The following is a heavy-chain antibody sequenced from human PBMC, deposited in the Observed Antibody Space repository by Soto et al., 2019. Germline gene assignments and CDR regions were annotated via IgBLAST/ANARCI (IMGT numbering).Heavy chain of an antibody. V-gene: IGHV4-59*01. CDR1: GGSISSYY. CDR2: IYYSGST. J-gene: IGHJ6*02. D-gene: IGHD3-10*01. Sequence: PXGTLSLTCTVSGGSISSYYWSWIRQPPGKGLEWIGYIYYSGSTNYNPSLKSRVTISVDTSKNQFSPKLSSVTAADTAVYYCARDVGSGTPMPYYYYYYGMDVWGQGTTVTVSS. CDR3: ARDVGSGTPMPYYYYYYGMDV.